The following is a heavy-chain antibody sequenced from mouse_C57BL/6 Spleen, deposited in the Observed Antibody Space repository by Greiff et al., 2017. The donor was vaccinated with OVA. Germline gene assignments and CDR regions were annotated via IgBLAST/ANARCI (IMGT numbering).Heavy chain of an antibody. Sequence: VQLQQSGPELVKPGASVKISCKASGYTFTDYYMNWVKQSHGKSLEWIGDINPNNGGTSYNQKFKGKATLTVDKSSSTAYMELRSLTSEDSAVYYCARVPYYYGGMDYWGQGTSVTVSS. CDR2: INPNNGGT. CDR3: ARVPYYYGGMDY. CDR1: GYTFTDYY. J-gene: IGHJ4*01. V-gene: IGHV1-26*01. D-gene: IGHD1-1*01.